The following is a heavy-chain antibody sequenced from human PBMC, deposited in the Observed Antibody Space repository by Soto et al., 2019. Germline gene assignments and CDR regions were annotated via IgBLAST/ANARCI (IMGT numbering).Heavy chain of an antibody. CDR2: ISYDGSNK. D-gene: IGHD1-26*01. V-gene: IGHV3-30*18. CDR1: GFTFSSYG. J-gene: IGHJ4*01. CDR3: AKDLYSGSLIDY. Sequence: GGSLRLSCAASGFTFSSYGMHWVRQAPGKGLEWVAVISYDGSNKYYADSVKGRFTISRDNSKNTLYLQMNSLRAEDTAVYYCAKDLYSGSLIDYWGHGTLVTVSS.